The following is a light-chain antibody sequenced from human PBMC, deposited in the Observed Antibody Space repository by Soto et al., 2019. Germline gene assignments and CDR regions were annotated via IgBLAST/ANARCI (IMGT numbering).Light chain of an antibody. J-gene: IGKJ1*01. CDR3: RQYGTEPA. Sequence: DIQMTQSHSTLSASVGDRVTITCRASQTISSWLAWYQQKPGKAPKLLIYKASTLKSGVPSRFSGSGSGTDFTLTISRLEPEDFAVYYCRQYGTEPAFGQGTKVDI. CDR2: KAS. V-gene: IGKV1-5*03. CDR1: QTISSW.